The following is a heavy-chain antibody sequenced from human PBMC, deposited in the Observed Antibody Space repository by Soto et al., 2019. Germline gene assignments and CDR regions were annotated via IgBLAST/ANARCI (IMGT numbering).Heavy chain of an antibody. CDR2: IEPGDSYT. CDR3: ASQSLFSTSPLKFYDGLGV. Sequence: EVQLVQSGAEVRKPGESLRISCKGSAYNFTNYWINWVRQLPGKGLEWMGRIEPGDSYTNYNPSFEGHVTISADKSSSTAYLQWSSLKASDTAMYYCASQSLFSTSPLKFYDGLGVWGRGTTVTVYS. J-gene: IGHJ6*02. CDR1: AYNFTNYW. V-gene: IGHV5-10-1*03. D-gene: IGHD6-6*01.